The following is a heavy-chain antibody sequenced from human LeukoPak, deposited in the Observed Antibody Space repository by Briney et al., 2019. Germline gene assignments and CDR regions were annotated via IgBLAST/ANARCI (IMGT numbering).Heavy chain of an antibody. CDR3: ARVKTARLGLDY. V-gene: IGHV4-59*01. Sequence: ASETLSLTCAVYGGSFSGYYWSWIRQPPGKGLEWIGYIYYSGSTNYNPSLKSRVTISVDTSKNQFSLKLSSVTAADTAVYYCARVKTARLGLDYWGQGTLVTVSS. D-gene: IGHD6-6*01. CDR2: IYYSGST. CDR1: GGSFSGYY. J-gene: IGHJ4*02.